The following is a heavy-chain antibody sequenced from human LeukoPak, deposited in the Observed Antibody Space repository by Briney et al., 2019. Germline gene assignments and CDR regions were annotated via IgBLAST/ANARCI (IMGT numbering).Heavy chain of an antibody. CDR3: ASRRVVDTAMDY. CDR2: IYYIGSP. D-gene: IGHD5-18*01. Sequence: SETLSLTCTVSGGSISSYYWSWIRQPPGKGLEWIGYIYYIGSPNYNPSLKSRVTISIDTSKNQLSLKLSSVTAADTAIYYCASRRVVDTAMDYWGQGTLVTVSS. CDR1: GGSISSYY. J-gene: IGHJ4*02. V-gene: IGHV4-59*12.